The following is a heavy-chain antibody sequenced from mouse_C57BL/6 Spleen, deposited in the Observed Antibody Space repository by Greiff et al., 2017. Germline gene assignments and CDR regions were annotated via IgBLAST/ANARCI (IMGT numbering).Heavy chain of an antibody. J-gene: IGHJ4*01. V-gene: IGHV5-16*01. CDR3: ARGSNAMDY. Sequence: EVQLVESEGGLVQPGSSMKLSCTASGFTFSDYYMAWVRQVPEKGLEWVANINYDGSSTYYLDSLKSRFIISRDNAKNILYLQMSSLKSEDTATYYCARGSNAMDYWGQGTSVTVSS. CDR1: GFTFSDYY. CDR2: INYDGSST.